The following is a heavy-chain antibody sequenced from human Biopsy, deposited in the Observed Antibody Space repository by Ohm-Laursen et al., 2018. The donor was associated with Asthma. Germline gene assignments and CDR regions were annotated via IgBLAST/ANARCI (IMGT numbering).Heavy chain of an antibody. D-gene: IGHD3-9*01. V-gene: IGHV3-23*01. CDR1: GFTFSSYA. CDR2: ISGSGGST. Sequence: GSLRLSCTATGFTFSSYAMSWVRQAPGKGLEWVSAISGSGGSTYYADSVKGRFTISRDNSKNTLYLQMNSLRAKDTAVYYCAKDRDYDILTGPPGFDYWGQGTLVTVSS. J-gene: IGHJ4*02. CDR3: AKDRDYDILTGPPGFDY.